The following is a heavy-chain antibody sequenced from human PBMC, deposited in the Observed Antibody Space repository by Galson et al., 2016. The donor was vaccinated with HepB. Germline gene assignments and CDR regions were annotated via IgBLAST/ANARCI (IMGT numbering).Heavy chain of an antibody. J-gene: IGHJ4*02. V-gene: IGHV3-23*01. D-gene: IGHD2-2*01. CDR1: GFTFSSYA. CDR2: ISGDVAA. CDR3: ARDRGFYSSTWD. Sequence: SLRLCCAASGFTFSSYAMSWVRQAPGKGLEWVSSISGDVAAYYVDSMKGRFTISRDNSKDTLYLQMISLRAEDTAVYYCARDRGFYSSTWDWGQGTLVTVSS.